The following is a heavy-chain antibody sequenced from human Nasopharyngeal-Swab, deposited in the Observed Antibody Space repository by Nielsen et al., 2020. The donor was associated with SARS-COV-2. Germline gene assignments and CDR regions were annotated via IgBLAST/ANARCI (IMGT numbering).Heavy chain of an antibody. CDR3: ARALIVAIPPRTIPHY. D-gene: IGHD5-12*01. CDR1: GFTFSSYS. Sequence: GESLKISCAASGFTFSSYSMNWVRQAPGKGLEWVSSISSSSSYIYYADSVKGRFTISRDNAKNSLYLQMNSLRAEDTAVYYCARALIVAIPPRTIPHYWGQGTLVTVSS. CDR2: ISSSSSYI. V-gene: IGHV3-21*01. J-gene: IGHJ4*02.